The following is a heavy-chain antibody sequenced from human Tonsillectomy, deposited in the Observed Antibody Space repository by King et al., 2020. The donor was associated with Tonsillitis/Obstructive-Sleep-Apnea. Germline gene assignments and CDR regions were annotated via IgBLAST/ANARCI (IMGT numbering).Heavy chain of an antibody. Sequence: QLVQSGGGVVQPGWSLRLSCEASGFTFSNYGMHWVRQAPGKGLEWVALIWYDGSQKYYADSVKGRFTISRDNSKNTLYLQMNSLRADDTAVYFCARARVLKGGFDPWGQGTLVTVSS. CDR2: IWYDGSQK. D-gene: IGHD1-26*01. CDR3: ARARVLKGGFDP. CDR1: GFTFSNYG. V-gene: IGHV3-33*01. J-gene: IGHJ5*02.